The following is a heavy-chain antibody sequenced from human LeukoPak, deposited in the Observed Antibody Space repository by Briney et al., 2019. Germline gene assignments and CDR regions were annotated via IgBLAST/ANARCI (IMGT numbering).Heavy chain of an antibody. D-gene: IGHD1-26*01. Sequence: GGSLRLSCAASGFSFRSFEMSWVRQAPGKGLECIAYISSTSGTIYHADSVKGRFTISRDNANNSLYLQMNSLRAEDTAIYYCARSTELSDPYFYYGMDVWGQGTTVTVSS. V-gene: IGHV3-48*03. CDR3: ARSTELSDPYFYYGMDV. J-gene: IGHJ6*02. CDR1: GFSFRSFE. CDR2: ISSTSGTI.